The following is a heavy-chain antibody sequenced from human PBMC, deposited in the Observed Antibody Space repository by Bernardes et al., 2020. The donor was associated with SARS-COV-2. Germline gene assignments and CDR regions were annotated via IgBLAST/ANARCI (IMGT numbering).Heavy chain of an antibody. V-gene: IGHV4-59*08. Sequence: SETLSLTCTVSGGSISSYYWSWIRQPPGKGLEWIGYIYYSGSTNYNPSLKSRVTISVDTSKNQFSLKLSSVTAADTAVYYCARHLRVGAAAGRILWFDPWGQGTLVTVSS. CDR3: ARHLRVGAAAGRILWFDP. D-gene: IGHD6-13*01. CDR2: IYYSGST. J-gene: IGHJ5*02. CDR1: GGSISSYY.